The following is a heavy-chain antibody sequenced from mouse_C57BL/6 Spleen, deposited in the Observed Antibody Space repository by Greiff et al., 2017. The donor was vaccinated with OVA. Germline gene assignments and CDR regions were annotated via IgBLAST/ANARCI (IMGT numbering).Heavy chain of an antibody. CDR3: ASPNLYYYGSSPGYFDV. V-gene: IGHV2-2*01. D-gene: IGHD1-1*01. J-gene: IGHJ1*03. CDR2: IWSGGST. CDR1: GFSLTSYG. Sequence: QVQLQQSGPGLVQPSQSLSITCTVSGFSLTSYGVHWVRQSPGKGLEWLGVIWSGGSTDYNAAFISRLSISKDNSKSQVFFKMNSLQADDTAIYYCASPNLYYYGSSPGYFDVWGTGTTVTVSS.